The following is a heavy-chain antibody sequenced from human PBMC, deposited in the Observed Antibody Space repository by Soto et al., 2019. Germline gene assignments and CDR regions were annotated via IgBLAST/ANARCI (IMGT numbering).Heavy chain of an antibody. CDR3: ASCDSSPYYMDV. CDR2: IYYSGST. V-gene: IGHV4-59*08. Sequence: SDTLSLTCTVSGGSISSYYWSWIRQPPGKGLEWIGYIYYSGSTNYNPSLKCRVTISVDTSKNQFSLKLSSVTAADTAVYYCASCDSSPYYMDVWGKGTTVTVSS. J-gene: IGHJ6*03. D-gene: IGHD6-13*01. CDR1: GGSISSYY.